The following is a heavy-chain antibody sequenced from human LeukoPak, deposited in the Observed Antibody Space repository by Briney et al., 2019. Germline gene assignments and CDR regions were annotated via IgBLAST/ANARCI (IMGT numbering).Heavy chain of an antibody. CDR2: IIPIFGTA. Sequence: SVKVSCKASGGTFSSYAISWVRQAPGQGLEWMGGIIPIFGTANYAQKFQGRVTITADESTSTAYMELSSLRSEDTAVYHCARDHGSWYYFDYWGQGTLVTVSS. D-gene: IGHD6-13*01. J-gene: IGHJ4*02. V-gene: IGHV1-69*13. CDR3: ARDHGSWYYFDY. CDR1: GGTFSSYA.